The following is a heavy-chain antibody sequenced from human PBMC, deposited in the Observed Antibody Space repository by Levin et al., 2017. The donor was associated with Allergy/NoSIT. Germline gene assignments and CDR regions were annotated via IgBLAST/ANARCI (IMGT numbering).Heavy chain of an antibody. D-gene: IGHD3-10*01. CDR3: ATVRQVRVVRGVKVRADYDYGMDV. V-gene: IGHV1-24*01. J-gene: IGHJ6*02. Sequence: ASVKVSCKVSGYTLTELSMHWVRQAPGKGLEWMGGFDPEDGETIYAQKFQGRVTMTEDTSTDTAYMELSSLRSEDTAVYYCATVRQVRVVRGVKVRADYDYGMDVWGQGTTVTVSS. CDR2: FDPEDGET. CDR1: GYTLTELS.